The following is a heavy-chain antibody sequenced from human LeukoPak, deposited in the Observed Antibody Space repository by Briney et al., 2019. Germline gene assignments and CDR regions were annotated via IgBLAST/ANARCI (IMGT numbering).Heavy chain of an antibody. D-gene: IGHD1-26*01. Sequence: SATLSLTCTVSGGSISSSSYYWGWIRQPPGKGLEWIGSIYYSGSTYYNPSLKSRVTISVDTSKNQFSLKLSSVTAADTAVYYCARHVSGSYGSYYFDYWGQGTLVTVSS. CDR3: ARHVSGSYGSYYFDY. CDR1: GGSISSSSYY. J-gene: IGHJ4*02. CDR2: IYYSGST. V-gene: IGHV4-39*01.